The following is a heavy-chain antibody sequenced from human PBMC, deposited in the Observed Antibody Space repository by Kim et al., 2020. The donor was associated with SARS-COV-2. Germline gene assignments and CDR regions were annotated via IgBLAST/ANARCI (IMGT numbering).Heavy chain of an antibody. Sequence: ASVKVSCKASGYTLTELSMHWVRQAPGKGLEWMGGIDPEDGETIYAQKFQGRVTMTEDTSTDTAYMELSSLRSEDTAVYYCATGPAAITSHRFDPWGQGTLVTVSS. CDR1: GYTLTELS. CDR2: IDPEDGET. J-gene: IGHJ5*02. V-gene: IGHV1-24*01. D-gene: IGHD2-2*01. CDR3: ATGPAAITSHRFDP.